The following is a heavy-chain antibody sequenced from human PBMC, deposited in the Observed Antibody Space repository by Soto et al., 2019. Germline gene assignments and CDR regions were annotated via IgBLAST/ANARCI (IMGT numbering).Heavy chain of an antibody. D-gene: IGHD3-3*01. CDR2: IRDSGSVT. V-gene: IGHV3-23*01. J-gene: IGHJ4*02. Sequence: GGSLRLSCAASGFTFSDYAMTWVRQAPGKGLEWVSTIRDSGSVTYYADSVKGRFTISRDNSQNMLYLQMNSLTAEDAAVYYCAKSVKGILRGFDFWGQGTLVTV. CDR3: AKSVKGILRGFDF. CDR1: GFTFSDYA.